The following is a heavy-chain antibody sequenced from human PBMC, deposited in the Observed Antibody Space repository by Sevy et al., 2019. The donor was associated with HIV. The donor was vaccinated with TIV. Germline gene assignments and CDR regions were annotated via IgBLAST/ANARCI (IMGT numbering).Heavy chain of an antibody. CDR1: GGSFSGYF. V-gene: IGHV4-34*01. CDR3: ARGRQAYVVVVPSTVPFDY. J-gene: IGHJ4*02. CDR2: INHSATL. D-gene: IGHD2-2*01. Sequence: SETLSLTCAVYGGSFSGYFWNWIRQSPGKGLEWIGEINHSATLKYNPSLKSRVTISVDASKNQLSLHLRSVTAADTAVYYCARGRQAYVVVVPSTVPFDYWGQGTLVTVSS.